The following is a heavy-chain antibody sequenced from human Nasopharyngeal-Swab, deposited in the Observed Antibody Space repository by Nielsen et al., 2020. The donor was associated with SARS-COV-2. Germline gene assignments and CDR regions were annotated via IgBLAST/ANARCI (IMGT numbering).Heavy chain of an antibody. J-gene: IGHJ6*02. Sequence: GGSLRLSCAASGFIFSASAIHWVRQASGKGLEWVGRIGDKDHNYATTYVASVQGRFTISRDDSKNMLYLQINSLKTEDTGVYYCTTGFKTLVPPPAGRGDYYGLDVWGQGTTVTVSS. CDR3: TTGFKTLVPPPAGRGDYYGLDV. CDR1: GFIFSASA. CDR2: IGDKDHNYAT. V-gene: IGHV3-73*01. D-gene: IGHD6-13*01.